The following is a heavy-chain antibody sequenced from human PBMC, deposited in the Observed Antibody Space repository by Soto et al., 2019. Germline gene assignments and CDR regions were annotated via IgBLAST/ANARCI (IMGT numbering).Heavy chain of an antibody. V-gene: IGHV1-18*04. CDR2: ISNYNGDT. CDR1: GYTFTRYS. J-gene: IGHJ5*02. Sequence: QVQLVQSGAEVKKPGASVQVSCKASGYTFTRYSINWVRQAPGQGLEWVGWISNYNGDTKYAQKFQGRVTLTTDTPTTTTSWDLGALTPNDTPVYFWARGDSTGPQRGWFAPGGKETWVTVSS. CDR3: ARGDSTGPQRGWFAP. D-gene: IGHD1-1*01.